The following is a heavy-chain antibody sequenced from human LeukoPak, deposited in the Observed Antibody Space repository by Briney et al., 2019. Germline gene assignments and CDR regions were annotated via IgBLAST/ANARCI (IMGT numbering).Heavy chain of an antibody. CDR2: MNPNSGNT. V-gene: IGHV1-8*01. J-gene: IGHJ4*02. Sequence: ASVKVSCKASGYTFTSYDINWVRQATGQGLEWMGWMNPNSGNTGYAQKFQGRVTMTRNTSISTAYMELSSLRSEDTAVYYCAADRYSTRFFDYWGQGTLVTVSS. D-gene: IGHD4-11*01. CDR1: GYTFTSYD. CDR3: AADRYSTRFFDY.